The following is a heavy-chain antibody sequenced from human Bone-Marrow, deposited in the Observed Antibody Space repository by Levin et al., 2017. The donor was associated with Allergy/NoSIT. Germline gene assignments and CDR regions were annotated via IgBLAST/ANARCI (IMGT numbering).Heavy chain of an antibody. J-gene: IGHJ4*02. V-gene: IGHV3-33*05. CDR3: ARDVTGSYDF. CDR2: ISHDENYI. Sequence: PGGSLRLSCAASGFSFSGYGMHWVRQAPVKGLEWVAVISHDENYINYADSVKGRFTISRDSSSNTLYLQMNNLRAEDTAVYYCARDVTGSYDFWGQGTLVTVSS. D-gene: IGHD1-26*01. CDR1: GFSFSGYG.